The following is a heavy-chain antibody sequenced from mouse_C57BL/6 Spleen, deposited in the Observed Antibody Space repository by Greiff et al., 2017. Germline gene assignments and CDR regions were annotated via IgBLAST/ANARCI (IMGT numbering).Heavy chain of an antibody. J-gene: IGHJ2*01. D-gene: IGHD1-1*01. CDR3: AKGYYGSRTYYFDY. V-gene: IGHV5-17*01. CDR2: ISSGSSTI. CDR1: GFTFSDYG. Sequence: EVKLVESGGGLVKPGGSLKLSCAASGFTFSDYGMHWVRQAPEKGLEWVAYISSGSSTIYYAETVKGRFTISRDNAKNTLFLQMTSLRSEDTAMYYCAKGYYGSRTYYFDYWGQGTTLTVSA.